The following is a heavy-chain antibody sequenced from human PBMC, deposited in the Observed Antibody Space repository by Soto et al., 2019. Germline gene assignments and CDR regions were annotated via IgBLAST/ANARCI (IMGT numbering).Heavy chain of an antibody. CDR2: INLNSGHT. V-gene: IGHV1-8*01. CDR1: GYPFTTYD. CDR3: AKRLSGSQTAGTDS. Sequence: ASVKVSCKASGYPFTTYDISWVRQAAGQGLEWMGWINLNSGHTDYAQRFQGRVTMTRNTSLSTAYMELTSLSSEDTAVYYCAKRLSGSQTAGTDSWGQGTLVTVSS. D-gene: IGHD1-26*01. J-gene: IGHJ4*02.